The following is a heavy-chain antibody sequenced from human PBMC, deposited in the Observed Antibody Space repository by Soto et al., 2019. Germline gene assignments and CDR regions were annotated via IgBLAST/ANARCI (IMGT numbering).Heavy chain of an antibody. CDR2: IYWDDDK. D-gene: IGHD2-2*01. V-gene: IGHV2-5*02. Sequence: QITLKESGPTLVKSTQTLTLTCTFSGFSVTTSGASVAWIRQPPGKALEWLALIYWDDDKRYSPSLKTRRSITTDTSKNQVVLTMTNLDPVDTATYYCAHASTSHHQAMDVWGQGTTVTVSS. J-gene: IGHJ6*02. CDR3: AHASTSHHQAMDV. CDR1: GFSVTTSGAS.